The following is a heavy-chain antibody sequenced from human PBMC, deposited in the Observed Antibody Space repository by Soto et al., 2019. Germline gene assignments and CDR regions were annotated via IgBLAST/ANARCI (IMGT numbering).Heavy chain of an antibody. CDR2: IWYDGSNK. V-gene: IGHV3-33*01. J-gene: IGHJ4*02. CDR1: GFTFSSYG. CDR3: TAEGAYSSGWYFDY. D-gene: IGHD6-19*01. Sequence: QVQLVESGGGVVQPGRSLRLSCAASGFTFSSYGMHWVRQAPGKGLEWVAVIWYDGSNKYYADSVKGRFTISRDNSKNTLYRQMNSLRAEDTAVYYCTAEGAYSSGWYFDYWGQGTLVTVSS.